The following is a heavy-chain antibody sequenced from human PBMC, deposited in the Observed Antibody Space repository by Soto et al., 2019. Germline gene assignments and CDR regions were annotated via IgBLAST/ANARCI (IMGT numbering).Heavy chain of an antibody. J-gene: IGHJ3*02. Sequence: EVQLVESGGGLVQPGRSLRLSCAASGFTFDDYAKHWVRQAPGKGLEWVSGISWNSGSIGYADSVKGRFTISRDNAKNSLYLQMNSLRAEDTALYYCAKDDYGDYVGSAFDIWGQGTMVTVSS. CDR2: ISWNSGSI. V-gene: IGHV3-9*01. CDR1: GFTFDDYA. CDR3: AKDDYGDYVGSAFDI. D-gene: IGHD4-17*01.